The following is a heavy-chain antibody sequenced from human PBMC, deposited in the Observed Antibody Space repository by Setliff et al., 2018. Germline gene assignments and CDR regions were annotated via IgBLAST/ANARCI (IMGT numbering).Heavy chain of an antibody. D-gene: IGHD1-1*01. V-gene: IGHV3-23*01. CDR3: AKLPSGYPYNWFDPYYYYMDV. J-gene: IGHJ6*03. CDR2: TTGSGGDR. Sequence: PGGSLRLSCAASGLTFRTYAMSWVRQAPGKGLEWVSSTTGSGGDRDYADSVKGRFTISRDNSKNTLYLQMNSLRAEDTAVYYCAKLPSGYPYNWFDPYYYYMDVWGKGTTVTVSS. CDR1: GLTFRTYA.